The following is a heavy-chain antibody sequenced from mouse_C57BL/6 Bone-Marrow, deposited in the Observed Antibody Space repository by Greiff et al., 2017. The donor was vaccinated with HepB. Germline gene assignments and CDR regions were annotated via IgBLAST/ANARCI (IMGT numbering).Heavy chain of an antibody. CDR1: GFTFSSYT. J-gene: IGHJ1*03. V-gene: IGHV5-9*01. D-gene: IGHD2-4*01. CDR2: ISGGGGNT. CDR3: ARLGYYDYDVWYFDV. Sequence: EVQRVESGGGLVKPGGSLKLSCAASGFTFSSYTMSWVRQTPEKRLEWVATISGGGGNTYYPDSVKGRFTISRDNAKNTLYLQMSSLRSEDTALYYCARLGYYDYDVWYFDVWGTGTTVTVSS.